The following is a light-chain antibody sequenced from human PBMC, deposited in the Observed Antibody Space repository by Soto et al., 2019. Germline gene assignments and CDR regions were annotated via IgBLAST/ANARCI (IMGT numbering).Light chain of an antibody. CDR1: SSDLGTFDY. CDR2: DVN. Sequence: QSALTQPASVSGSPGQSITISCSGTSSDLGTFDYVSWYQLLPGKAPQLIIFDVNSRPSGTSSRFSGSKSGNTASLTISGLQAKDEAHYYCASYTTDSTLVFGGGTKVTVL. J-gene: IGLJ2*01. V-gene: IGLV2-14*01. CDR3: ASYTTDSTLV.